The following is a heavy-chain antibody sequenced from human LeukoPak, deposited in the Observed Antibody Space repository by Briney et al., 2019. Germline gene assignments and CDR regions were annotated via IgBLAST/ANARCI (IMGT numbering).Heavy chain of an antibody. CDR3: AKGVAIAARRGPPQH. J-gene: IGHJ1*01. V-gene: IGHV3-30*18. CDR2: ISYDGSNK. CDR1: GFTFSSYG. D-gene: IGHD6-6*01. Sequence: PGGSLSLSCAASGFTFSSYGMHWVRQAPGKGLEWVAVISYDGSNKYYADSVKGRFTISRDNSKNTLYLQMNSLRAEDTAVYYCAKGVAIAARRGPPQHWGQGTLVTVSS.